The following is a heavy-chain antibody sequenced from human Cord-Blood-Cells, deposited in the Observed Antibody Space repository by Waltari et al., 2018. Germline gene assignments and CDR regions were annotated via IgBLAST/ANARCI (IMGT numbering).Heavy chain of an antibody. CDR3: ARHRAGLWPT. J-gene: IGHJ4*02. CDR2: IYYSGST. D-gene: IGHD5-18*01. CDR1: GCSISSSSYY. Sequence: QLQLQESGPGLVKPSETLSLTCTVSGCSISSSSYYWGWIRQPPGKGLEWIGSIYYSGSTYYNPSLKSRVTISVDTSKNQFSLKLSSVTAADTAVYYCARHRAGLWPTWGQGTLVTVSS. V-gene: IGHV4-39*01.